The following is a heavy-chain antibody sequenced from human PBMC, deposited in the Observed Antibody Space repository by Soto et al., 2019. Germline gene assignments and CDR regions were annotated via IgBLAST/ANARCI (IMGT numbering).Heavy chain of an antibody. Sequence: PVGSLRLSCDVSAFSFRSFGMHWVRQAPGKGLEWVTVISHEVSYKHYADAVKGRFTISRDDSKNTLYLQMNSLRAAVTAVYYCAKEGGYGDRIADDYYYYGMDVWGQETTVTVSS. CDR1: AFSFRSFG. V-gene: IGHV3-30*18. CDR2: ISHEVSYK. J-gene: IGHJ6*02. CDR3: AKEGGYGDRIADDYYYYGMDV. D-gene: IGHD4-17*01.